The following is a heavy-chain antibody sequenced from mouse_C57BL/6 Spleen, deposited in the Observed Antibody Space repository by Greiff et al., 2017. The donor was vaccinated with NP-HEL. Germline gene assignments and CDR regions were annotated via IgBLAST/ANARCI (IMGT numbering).Heavy chain of an antibody. CDR2: IDPSDSYT. CDR3: ARRAQALDY. CDR1: GYTFISYW. J-gene: IGHJ2*01. Sequence: QVQLQQPGAELVMPGASVKLSCKASGYTFISYWMHWVKQRPGQGLEWIGEIDPSDSYTNYNQKFKGKSTLTVDKSSSTAYMQLSSLTSEDSAVYYCARRAQALDYWGQGTTLTVSS. V-gene: IGHV1-69*01. D-gene: IGHD3-2*02.